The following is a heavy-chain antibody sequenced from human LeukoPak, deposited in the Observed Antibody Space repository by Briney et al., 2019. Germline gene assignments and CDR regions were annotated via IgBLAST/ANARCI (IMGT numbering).Heavy chain of an antibody. CDR1: GGTFISYA. D-gene: IGHD1-26*01. CDR3: ARERRYSGSYPYYYGMDV. J-gene: IGHJ6*02. Sequence: GASVKVSCKGSGGTFISYAISWVRQAPGQGLEWMGRIIPILGIANYAQKFQGRVTITADKSTSTAYMELSSLRSEDTAVYYCARERRYSGSYPYYYGMDVWGQGTTVTVSS. CDR2: IIPILGIA. V-gene: IGHV1-69*04.